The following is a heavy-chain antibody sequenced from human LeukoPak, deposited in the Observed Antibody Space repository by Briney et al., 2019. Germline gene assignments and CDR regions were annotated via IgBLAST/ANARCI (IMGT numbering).Heavy chain of an antibody. J-gene: IGHJ4*02. V-gene: IGHV4-59*01. CDR1: GGSISSYY. CDR3: ARAEFGGTRLVPDY. Sequence: PSETLSLTCTVSGGSISSYYWSWIRQPPGKGLEWIGYIYYSGSTKYNPSLKSRVTISVDASKTQFSLKLNSVTAADTAVYYCARAEFGGTRLVPDYSGQGTLVTVSS. CDR2: IYYSGST. D-gene: IGHD3-16*01.